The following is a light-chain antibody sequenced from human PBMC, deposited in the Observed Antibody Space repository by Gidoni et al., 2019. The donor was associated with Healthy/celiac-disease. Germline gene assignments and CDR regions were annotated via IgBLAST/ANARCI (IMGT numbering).Light chain of an antibody. J-gene: IGKJ4*01. CDR1: QSLLHSNGYNY. CDR2: LGS. Sequence: DIVMTQSPLSLPVTPGEPVSISCRSSQSLLHSNGYNYLDWYLQKPGQSPQLLIYLGSNRASGVPDRFSGSGSGTDFTLKISRVEAEDVGVYYCMQALQTPFTFGGGTRVGIK. CDR3: MQALQTPFT. V-gene: IGKV2-28*01.